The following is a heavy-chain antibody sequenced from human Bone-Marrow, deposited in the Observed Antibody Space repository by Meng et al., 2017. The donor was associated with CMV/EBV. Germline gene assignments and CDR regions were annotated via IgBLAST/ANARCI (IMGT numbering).Heavy chain of an antibody. CDR1: GGSVSSGSYY. V-gene: IGHV4-39*01. J-gene: IGHJ4*02. CDR3: ASLPIDNRDGYNHFDD. CDR2: IYFSGST. Sequence: GSLRLSCTVSGGSVSSGSYYWSWIRQPPGKGLEWIGNIYFSGSTYYNPSLKSRVTISVDTSKNQFSLKLSSVTAADTAVYYCASLPIDNRDGYNHFDDWGQGTLVTVSS. D-gene: IGHD5-24*01.